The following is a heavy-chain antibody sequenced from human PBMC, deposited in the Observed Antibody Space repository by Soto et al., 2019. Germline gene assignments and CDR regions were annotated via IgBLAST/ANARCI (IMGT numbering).Heavy chain of an antibody. Sequence: QVQLVQSGAAVKKPGASVKVSFKASGYTFTSYYMHWVRQAPGQGLEWMGIINLSGGRRTYAQKFQGRFTMTRDTSPSPVDLGLSSLRSEAASVYYCARIRGFWNGYGADYWCQGALVTVSS. CDR2: INLSGGRR. CDR1: GYTFTSYY. D-gene: IGHD3-3*01. J-gene: IGHJ4*02. V-gene: IGHV1-46*01. CDR3: ARIRGFWNGYGADY.